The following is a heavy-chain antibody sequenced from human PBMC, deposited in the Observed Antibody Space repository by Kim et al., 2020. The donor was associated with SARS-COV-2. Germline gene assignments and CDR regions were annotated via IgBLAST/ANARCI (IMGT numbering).Heavy chain of an antibody. V-gene: IGHV4-59*01. D-gene: IGHD6-13*01. CDR1: GGSISSYY. Sequence: SETLSLTCTVSGGSISSYYWSWIRQPPGKGLEWIGYIYYSGSTNYNPSLKSRVTISVDTSKNQFSLKLSSVTAADTAVYYCAGAGYSSSWYWGTAHVDPWGQGTLVTVSS. J-gene: IGHJ5*02. CDR3: AGAGYSSSWYWGTAHVDP. CDR2: IYYSGST.